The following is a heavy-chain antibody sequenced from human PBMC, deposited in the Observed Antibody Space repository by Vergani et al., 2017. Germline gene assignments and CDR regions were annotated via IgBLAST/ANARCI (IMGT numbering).Heavy chain of an antibody. V-gene: IGHV4-61*02. CDR3: ARGSCLGGSCYKPLFDY. CDR2: IHTSGST. Sequence: QVQLQESGPGLVKPSQTLSLTCTVSGGSINSHNYYWSWIRQPAGKGLEWIGRIHTSGSTNYNPSLKSRVTMSEATSKTQFSLNLTSVTAADTAVYFCARGSCLGGSCYKPLFDYWGQGILVTVSS. J-gene: IGHJ4*02. CDR1: GGSINSHNYY. D-gene: IGHD2-15*01.